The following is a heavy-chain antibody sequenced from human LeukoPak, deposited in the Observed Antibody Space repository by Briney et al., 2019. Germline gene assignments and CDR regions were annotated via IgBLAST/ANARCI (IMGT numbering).Heavy chain of an antibody. Sequence: GASVKVSCKASGYTFTGYYMHWVRQAPGQGLEWMGWINPNSGGTNYAQKFQGWVTMTRDTSISTAYMELSRLRSDDTAVYYCARAHAAAAGTRGYSMDVWGQGTTVTVSS. CDR2: INPNSGGT. CDR1: GYTFTGYY. D-gene: IGHD6-13*01. CDR3: ARAHAAAAGTRGYSMDV. V-gene: IGHV1-2*04. J-gene: IGHJ6*02.